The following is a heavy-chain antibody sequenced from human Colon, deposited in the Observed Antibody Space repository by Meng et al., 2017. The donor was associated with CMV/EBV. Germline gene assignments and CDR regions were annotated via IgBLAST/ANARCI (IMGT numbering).Heavy chain of an antibody. Sequence: ASVKVSCKASGFSLSSHGISWVRQAPGQGLEWLGWISGYHGRTAYAQKFQGRVSLTIDTPTSTVYLDLKSLTYDDTAMSWCSREGIAVAGCPLVDYWGQGTLVTVSS. CDR3: SREGIAVAGCPLVDY. J-gene: IGHJ4*02. V-gene: IGHV1-18*04. D-gene: IGHD6-19*01. CDR1: GFSLSSHG. CDR2: ISGYHGRT.